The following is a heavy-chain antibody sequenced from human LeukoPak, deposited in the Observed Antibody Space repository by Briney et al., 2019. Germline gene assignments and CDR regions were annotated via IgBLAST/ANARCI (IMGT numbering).Heavy chain of an antibody. J-gene: IGHJ3*02. D-gene: IGHD3-22*01. V-gene: IGHV6-1*01. CDR2: TYYRSKWYN. CDR3: AMATMIESDAFDI. Sequence: SSQTLSLTCAISGDSVSSNSAAWNWIRQSPSGGLEWLGRTYYRSKWYNDYAVSAKSRITINPDTSKNQFSLQLNSVTPEDTAVYYCAMATMIESDAFDIWGQGTMVTVSS. CDR1: GDSVSSNSAA.